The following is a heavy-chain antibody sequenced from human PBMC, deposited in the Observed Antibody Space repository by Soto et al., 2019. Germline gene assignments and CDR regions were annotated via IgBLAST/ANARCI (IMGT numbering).Heavy chain of an antibody. Sequence: QVQLVESGGGVVQPGRSLRLSCAASGFTFSNFGMHWVRQAPGKGLEWVAHISYDGSNEHYTDAVKGRFTISRDNSKNTRSLQMNRLRAEDTTVYYCGKGTYYYDSSGYYIFDNWGQGTLVTVSS. D-gene: IGHD3-22*01. CDR3: GKGTYYYDSSGYYIFDN. V-gene: IGHV3-30*18. CDR2: ISYDGSNE. J-gene: IGHJ4*02. CDR1: GFTFSNFG.